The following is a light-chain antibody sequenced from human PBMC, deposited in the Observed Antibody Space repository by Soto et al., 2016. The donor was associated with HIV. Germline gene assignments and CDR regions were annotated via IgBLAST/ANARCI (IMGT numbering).Light chain of an antibody. Sequence: DIQMTQSPSSLSASVGDRVTITCRASQTIDSWLAWYQQKPGKAPKLLIYKASNLGSGVPSRFSGSGSGTEFTLTISSLQPDDFATYYCQQYNSYSPWTFGQGTKVEIK. CDR2: KAS. J-gene: IGKJ1*01. CDR1: QTIDSW. CDR3: QQYNSYSPWT. V-gene: IGKV1-5*03.